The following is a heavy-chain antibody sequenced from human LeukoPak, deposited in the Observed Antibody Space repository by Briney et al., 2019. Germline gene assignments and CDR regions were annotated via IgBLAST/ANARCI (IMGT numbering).Heavy chain of an antibody. V-gene: IGHV5-51*01. Sequence: KPGESLKISCKGSGYSFTSYWIGWVRQMPGEGLEWMGIIYPGDSDTRYSPSFQGQVTISADKSISTAYLQWNSLKASDTAIYYCARLVVVTAALDYWGQGTLVTVSS. CDR3: ARLVVVTAALDY. CDR2: IYPGDSDT. J-gene: IGHJ4*02. CDR1: GYSFTSYW. D-gene: IGHD2-21*02.